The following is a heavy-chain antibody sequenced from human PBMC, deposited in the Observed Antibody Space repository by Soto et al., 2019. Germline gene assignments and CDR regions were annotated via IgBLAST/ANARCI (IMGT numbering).Heavy chain of an antibody. CDR2: MNPNSGNT. CDR1: GYTFTSYD. Sequence: ASLKVSCKASGYTFTSYDINWVRQATGQGLEWMGWMNPNSGNTGYAQKFQGRVTMTRNTSISTAYMELSSLRSEDTAVYYCARGLRYDYVWGSYRFPPTGYYGMDVWGQ. J-gene: IGHJ6*02. CDR3: ARGLRYDYVWGSYRFPPTGYYGMDV. D-gene: IGHD3-16*02. V-gene: IGHV1-8*01.